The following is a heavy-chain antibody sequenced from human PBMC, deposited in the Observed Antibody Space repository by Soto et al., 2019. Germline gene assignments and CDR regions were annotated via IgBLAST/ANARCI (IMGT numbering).Heavy chain of an antibody. CDR2: ISAYNGNT. D-gene: IGHD3-9*01. V-gene: IGHV1-18*01. J-gene: IGHJ4*02. CDR1: GYTFTSYG. CDR3: ANYDILTGHDPLKFDY. Sequence: ASVKVSCKASGYTFTSYGISWVRQAPGQGLEWMGWISAYNGNTNYAQKLQGRVTMTTDTSTSTAYMELRSLRSDDTAVYYCANYDILTGHDPLKFDYWGQGTLVTVSS.